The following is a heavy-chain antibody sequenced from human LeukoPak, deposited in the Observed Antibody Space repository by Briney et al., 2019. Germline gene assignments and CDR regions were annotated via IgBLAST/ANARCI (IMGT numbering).Heavy chain of an antibody. Sequence: GGSLRLSCAASGFTFSDYYMSWIRQAPGKGLEWASYISSSGSTIYYADSVKGRFTISRDNAKNSLYLQMNSLRAEDTAVYYCARDRRGYSGYDSPTTFDYWGQGTLVTVSS. V-gene: IGHV3-11*04. J-gene: IGHJ4*02. D-gene: IGHD5-12*01. CDR3: ARDRRGYSGYDSPTTFDY. CDR2: ISSSGSTI. CDR1: GFTFSDYY.